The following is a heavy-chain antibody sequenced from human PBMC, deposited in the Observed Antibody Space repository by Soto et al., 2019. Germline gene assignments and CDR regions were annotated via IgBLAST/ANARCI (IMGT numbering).Heavy chain of an antibody. CDR3: AKDGGPAYCNSPGCSAEQFDY. Sequence: ASVKVSCKVSGYTLTEVSMHWVXQAPGKGLEWMGSLDPENGEAIYAQKFQGRVTMTEDTSTDTAYMELSSLRHEDTAVYYCAKDGGPAYCNSPGCSAEQFDYWGQGTQVTVSS. D-gene: IGHD2-2*01. V-gene: IGHV1-24*01. CDR1: GYTLTEVS. J-gene: IGHJ4*02. CDR2: LDPENGEA.